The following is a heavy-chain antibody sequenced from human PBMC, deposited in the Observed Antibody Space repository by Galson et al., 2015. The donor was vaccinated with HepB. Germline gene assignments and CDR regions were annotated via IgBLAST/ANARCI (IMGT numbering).Heavy chain of an antibody. D-gene: IGHD2-2*01. CDR1: GFSLRTSGMC. Sequence: PALVKPTQTLTLTCTSSGFSLRTSGMCVSWIRQPPGKALEWLARIDWDDDKYYSTSLKTRLTISKDTSKNQVVLTMTNMDPVDTATYYCARTIPAATSKSQAFDYWGQGTLVTVSS. CDR2: IDWDDDK. V-gene: IGHV2-70*11. CDR3: ARTIPAATSKSQAFDY. J-gene: IGHJ4*02.